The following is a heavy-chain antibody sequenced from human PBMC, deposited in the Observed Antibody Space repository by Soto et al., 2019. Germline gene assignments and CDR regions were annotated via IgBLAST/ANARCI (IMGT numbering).Heavy chain of an antibody. Sequence: QVQLVESGGGLVKPGGSLRLSCAASGFTFSDFYMSWIRQAPGKGLEWVSYMSSSSTYTNYANSVKGRFTISRDNAKNSLYLQMNSLRAEDTAVYYCARSGIAATGTGMDVWGQGTTFTVSS. CDR3: ARSGIAATGTGMDV. D-gene: IGHD6-13*01. CDR1: GFTFSDFY. CDR2: MSSSSTYT. J-gene: IGHJ6*02. V-gene: IGHV3-11*05.